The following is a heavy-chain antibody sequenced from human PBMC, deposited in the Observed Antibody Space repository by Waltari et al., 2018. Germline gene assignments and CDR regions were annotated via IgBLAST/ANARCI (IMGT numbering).Heavy chain of an antibody. CDR3: AKRPPGDPDY. D-gene: IGHD3-10*01. CDR1: GFTFSSYG. V-gene: IGHV3-30*18. J-gene: IGHJ4*02. Sequence: QVQLVESGGGVVKPGRSLRLSCAASGFTFSSYGMHWVRQAPGKGLEWVAVISYDGSNKYYADSVKGRFTISRDNSKNTLYLQMNSLRAEDTAVYYCAKRPPGDPDYWGQGTLVTVSS. CDR2: ISYDGSNK.